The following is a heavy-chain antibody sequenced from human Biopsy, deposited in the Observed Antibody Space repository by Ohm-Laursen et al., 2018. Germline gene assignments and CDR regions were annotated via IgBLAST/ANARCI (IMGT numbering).Heavy chain of an antibody. D-gene: IGHD2-8*01. CDR3: ARDGEAKYCKHGVCPSDF. Sequence: GQTLSLTCAPSGFTFSGFSMNWVRQAPGKGLEWVSSISASGNHIYYTDSVKGRFTVSRDNGKNSVYLQMNSLRVEDTAVYYCARDGEAKYCKHGVCPSDFWGQGTLVTVSS. CDR2: ISASGNHI. J-gene: IGHJ4*02. V-gene: IGHV3-21*01. CDR1: GFTFSGFS.